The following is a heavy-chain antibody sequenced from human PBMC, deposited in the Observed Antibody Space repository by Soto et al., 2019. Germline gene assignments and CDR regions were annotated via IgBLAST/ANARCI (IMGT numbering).Heavy chain of an antibody. V-gene: IGHV4-34*01. CDR2: INHSGST. CDR3: ARLRYFDWLLTYYYYGMDV. D-gene: IGHD3-9*01. J-gene: IGHJ6*02. CDR1: GGSFSGYY. Sequence: SETLSLTCAVYGGSFSGYYWSWIRQPPGKGLEWIGEINHSGSTNYNPSLKSRVTISVDTSKNQFSLKLSSVTAADTAVYYCARLRYFDWLLTYYYYGMDVWGQGTTVT.